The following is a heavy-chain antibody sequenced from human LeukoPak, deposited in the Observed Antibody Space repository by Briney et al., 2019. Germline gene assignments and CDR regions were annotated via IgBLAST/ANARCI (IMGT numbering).Heavy chain of an antibody. J-gene: IGHJ4*02. V-gene: IGHV1-18*01. CDR1: GYTFTSYG. Sequence: ASVKASCKASGYTFTSYGISWVRQAPGQGLEWMGRISAYNGNTNYAQKLQGRVTMTTDTSTGTAYMELRSLRSDDTAVYYCARVGRYYSSGSYSQTADYWGQGTLVTVSS. D-gene: IGHD3-10*01. CDR3: ARVGRYYSSGSYSQTADY. CDR2: ISAYNGNT.